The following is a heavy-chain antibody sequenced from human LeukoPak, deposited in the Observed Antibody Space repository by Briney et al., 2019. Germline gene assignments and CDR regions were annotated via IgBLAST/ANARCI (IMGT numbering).Heavy chain of an antibody. CDR3: ARVPGVIQPGGITAMVFRDYYYGMDV. V-gene: IGHV3-23*01. Sequence: GGSLRLSCAASGFTFSSYGMSWVRQAPGKGLEWVSAISGSGGSTYHADSVKGRFTTSRDNSKNTLYLQMNSLRAEDTAVYYCARVPGVIQPGGITAMVFRDYYYGMDVWGQGTTVTVSS. CDR2: ISGSGGST. D-gene: IGHD5-18*01. CDR1: GFTFSSYG. J-gene: IGHJ6*02.